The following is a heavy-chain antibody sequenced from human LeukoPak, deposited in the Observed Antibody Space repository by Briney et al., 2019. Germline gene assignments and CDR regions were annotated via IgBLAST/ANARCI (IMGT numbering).Heavy chain of an antibody. CDR3: ARNLGGFDY. D-gene: IGHD1-26*01. CDR1: GFTFSRYG. J-gene: IGHJ4*02. Sequence: GGSLRLSCTASGFTFSRYGMNWVRQAPGKGLEWISYISSDSTIYYADSVKGRFTVSRDNAKNSLYLQMNSLRAEDTAVYYCARNLGGFDYWGQGTLVTVSS. CDR2: ISSDSTI. V-gene: IGHV3-48*01.